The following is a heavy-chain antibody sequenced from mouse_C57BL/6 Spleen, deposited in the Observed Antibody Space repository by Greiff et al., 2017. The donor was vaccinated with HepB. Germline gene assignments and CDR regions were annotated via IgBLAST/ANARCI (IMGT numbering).Heavy chain of an antibody. J-gene: IGHJ4*01. CDR1: GYTFTSYG. CDR2: IYPRSGNT. V-gene: IGHV1-81*01. Sequence: QVQLQQSGAELARPGASVKLSCTASGYTFTSYGISWVKQRTGQGLEWIGEIYPRSGNTYYNDKFKGKATLTADKSSSTAYMELRSLTSEDSAVYFGGRREVDGGYYYAMDYWGQGTSVTVSS. D-gene: IGHD2-3*01. CDR3: GRREVDGGYYYAMDY.